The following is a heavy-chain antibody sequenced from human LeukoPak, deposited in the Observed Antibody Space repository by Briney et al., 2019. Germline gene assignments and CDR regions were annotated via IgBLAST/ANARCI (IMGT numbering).Heavy chain of an antibody. CDR3: VRGGGLLWLGQSPNWFDS. D-gene: IGHD3-10*01. CDR1: GFTFINYA. V-gene: IGHV3-23*01. J-gene: IGHJ5*01. CDR2: VSGGGGSK. Sequence: PGGSLRLSCVASGFTFINYAMSWVRQAPGRGLEYLSTVSGGGGSKYYTDSVEGRFTISTDNSKNTVYLQMSSLRVEDTAVYHCVRGGGLLWLGQSPNWFDSWGQATLVTVSS.